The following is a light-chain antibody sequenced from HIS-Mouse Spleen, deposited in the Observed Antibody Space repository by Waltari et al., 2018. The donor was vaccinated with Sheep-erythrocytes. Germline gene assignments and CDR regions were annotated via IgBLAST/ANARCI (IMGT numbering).Light chain of an antibody. CDR1: SSDVGGYNY. V-gene: IGLV2-14*01. CDR2: EVS. Sequence: QSALTQPASVSGSPGQSITISCTGTSSDVGGYNYVSWYQQHPGKAPKLMIYEVSNRPSGFSNRFSGSKSGNTASLTISGRQAEDEADYYCSSYTSSSTPVVFGGGTKLTVL. CDR3: SSYTSSSTPVV. J-gene: IGLJ2*01.